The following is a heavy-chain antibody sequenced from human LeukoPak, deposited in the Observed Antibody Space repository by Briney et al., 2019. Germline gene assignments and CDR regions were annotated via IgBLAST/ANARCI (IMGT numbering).Heavy chain of an antibody. Sequence: PSETLSLTCAVYGGSFSDYYWSWTRQPPSKGREWMGEINHSGTTNCNPSLKSRVTISVDTSKNQFSLKLSSVTAADTAVYYCARLVTVAGAPDSWGQGTLVTV. CDR1: GGSFSDYY. V-gene: IGHV4-34*01. D-gene: IGHD6-19*01. J-gene: IGHJ4*02. CDR2: INHSGTT. CDR3: ARLVTVAGAPDS.